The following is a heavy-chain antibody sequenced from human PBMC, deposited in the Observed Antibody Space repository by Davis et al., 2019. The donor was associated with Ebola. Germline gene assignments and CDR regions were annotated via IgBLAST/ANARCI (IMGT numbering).Heavy chain of an antibody. CDR3: AQQLGDYGGNALRY. V-gene: IGHV3-30*02. J-gene: IGHJ4*02. CDR1: GSSLSESP. Sequence: GESLKISCAASGSSLSESPMHWVRQAPGKGLDWVAFIRNDGSNKYYAESVKGRFTISRDDAKKSLYLQMDSLRAEDTAVYYCAQQLGDYGGNALRYWGQGTLVTVSS. D-gene: IGHD4-23*01. CDR2: IRNDGSNK.